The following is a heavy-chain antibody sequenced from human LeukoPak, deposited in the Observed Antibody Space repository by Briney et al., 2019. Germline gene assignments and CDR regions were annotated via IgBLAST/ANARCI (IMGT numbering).Heavy chain of an antibody. Sequence: SETLSLTCAVYGGSFSGYYWSWIRQPPGKGLEWIGEINHSGSTNYNPSLKSRVTISVDTSKNQFSLKLSSVTAADTAVYYCAGDSGGSLLPVGYWGQGTLVTVSS. CDR2: INHSGST. J-gene: IGHJ4*02. D-gene: IGHD2-15*01. V-gene: IGHV4-34*01. CDR3: AGDSGGSLLPVGY. CDR1: GGSFSGYY.